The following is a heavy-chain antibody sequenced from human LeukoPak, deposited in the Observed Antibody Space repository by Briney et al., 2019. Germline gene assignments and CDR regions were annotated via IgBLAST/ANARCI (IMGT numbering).Heavy chain of an antibody. J-gene: IGHJ5*02. V-gene: IGHV4-59*08. Sequence: PSETLSLTCNVSGGSIRGYYWSWIRQPPGKGLEWIGYIHYSGSTNYNPSLKSRVTISVDTSKNQFSLKLSSVTAADTAIYYCARRGVQVWSEGWFDPWGQGTLVTVSS. CDR1: GGSIRGYY. D-gene: IGHD5-18*01. CDR3: ARRGVQVWSEGWFDP. CDR2: IHYSGST.